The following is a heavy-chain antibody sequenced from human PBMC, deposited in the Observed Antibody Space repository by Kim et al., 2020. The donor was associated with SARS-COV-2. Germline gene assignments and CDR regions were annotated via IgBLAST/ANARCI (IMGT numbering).Heavy chain of an antibody. CDR3: ARDGGSYSSGWYHDY. V-gene: IGHV3-33*05. Sequence: GGSLRLSCAASGLTFSSYGMHWVRQAPGKGLEWVAVISYDGSNKYYADSVKGRFTISRDNSKNTLYLQMNSLRAEDTAVYYCARDGGSYSSGWYHDYWGQGNLVSVS. J-gene: IGHJ4*02. CDR1: GLTFSSYG. CDR2: ISYDGSNK. D-gene: IGHD6-19*01.